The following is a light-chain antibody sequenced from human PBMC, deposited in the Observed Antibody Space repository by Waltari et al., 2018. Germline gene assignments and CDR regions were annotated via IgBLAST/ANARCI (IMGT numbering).Light chain of an antibody. Sequence: DIEMTQYPLSLSVTPGEPASISCRSSQSLLHSNGYNYLEWYLKKQGQSPQLLIYLGSNRASGVPYRFHGSGSGTDFTLRISRVEAEDVGDYYCMQALQTRTFGPGPKVDIQ. CDR1: QSLLHSNGYNY. J-gene: IGKJ3*01. CDR2: LGS. V-gene: IGKV2-28*01. CDR3: MQALQTRT.